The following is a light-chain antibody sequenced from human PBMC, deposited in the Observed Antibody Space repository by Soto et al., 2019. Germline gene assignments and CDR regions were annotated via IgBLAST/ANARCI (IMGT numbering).Light chain of an antibody. CDR3: QSYDSSLSGSVV. V-gene: IGLV1-40*01. CDR2: GNS. CDR1: SSNIGAGYD. J-gene: IGLJ2*01. Sequence: QSVLTQPPSVSGAPGQRVTISCTGSSSNIGAGYDVHWYQQLPGTSPKLLIYGNSNRPSGVPDRFSGSKSGTSASLAITGLKAEDDADYYCQSYDSSLSGSVVFGGGTKLTVL.